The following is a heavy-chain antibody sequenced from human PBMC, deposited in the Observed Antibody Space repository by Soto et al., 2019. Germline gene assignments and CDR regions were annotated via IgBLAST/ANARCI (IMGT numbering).Heavy chain of an antibody. CDR1: GYTFTSYG. J-gene: IGHJ5*02. CDR2: ISAYNGNT. D-gene: IGHD1-26*01. V-gene: IGHV1-18*01. Sequence: ASVKVSCKASGYTFTSYGISWVRQAPGQGLEWMGWISAYNGNTNYAQKLQGRVTMTTDTSTSTAYMELRSLRSDDTAVYYCASIRWVEPEVEINWFDPWGQGTLVTVSS. CDR3: ASIRWVEPEVEINWFDP.